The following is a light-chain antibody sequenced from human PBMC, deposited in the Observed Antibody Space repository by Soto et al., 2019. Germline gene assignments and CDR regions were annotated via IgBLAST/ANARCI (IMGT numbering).Light chain of an antibody. CDR2: DAS. V-gene: IGKV3-11*01. J-gene: IGKJ4*01. CDR3: QQRSNWPLT. Sequence: EVVLTQSPATLSLSPGERATLSCWASQSVSSKLAWYQQKRGQAPRLLIYDASTRATGIPARFSGSGSGTDFPLTISRLEAEDFAVYYCQQRSNWPLTFGGGTKVEIK. CDR1: QSVSSK.